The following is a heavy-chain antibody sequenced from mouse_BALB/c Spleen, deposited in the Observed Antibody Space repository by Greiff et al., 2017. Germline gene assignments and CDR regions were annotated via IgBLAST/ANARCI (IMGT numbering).Heavy chain of an antibody. CDR2: ISDGGSYT. CDR3: ARDNGNYFDY. V-gene: IGHV5-4*02. J-gene: IGHJ2*01. Sequence: EVKLMESGGGLVKPGGSLKLSCAASGFTFSDYYMYWVRQTPEKRLEWVATISDGGSYTYYPDSVKGRFTISRDNAKNNLYLQMSSLKSEDTAMYYCARDNGNYFDYWGQGTTLTVSS. CDR1: GFTFSDYY. D-gene: IGHD2-1*01.